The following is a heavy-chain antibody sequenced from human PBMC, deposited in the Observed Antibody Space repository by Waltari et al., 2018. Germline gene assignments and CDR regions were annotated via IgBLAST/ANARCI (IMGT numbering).Heavy chain of an antibody. Sequence: QVQLQESGPGLVKPSQTLSLTCTVSGGSISSGDYYWSWIRQPPGKGLEWIGYIYYSGSTFYNPSLKSRVTISVDTSQNQFSLQLSSVTAAYTAVYYCARDSGSSSPLFDYWGQGTLVTVSS. CDR2: IYYSGST. D-gene: IGHD6-13*01. V-gene: IGHV4-30-4*08. J-gene: IGHJ4*02. CDR1: GGSISSGDYY. CDR3: ARDSGSSSPLFDY.